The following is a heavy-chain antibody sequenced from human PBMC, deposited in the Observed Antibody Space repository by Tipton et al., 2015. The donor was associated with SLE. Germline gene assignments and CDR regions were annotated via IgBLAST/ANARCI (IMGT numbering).Heavy chain of an antibody. CDR3: ARSMATTKRVFDY. D-gene: IGHD5-12*01. CDR2: IFYSGST. V-gene: IGHV4-61*05. J-gene: IGHJ4*02. CDR1: DDSMTSSSYY. Sequence: LRLSCSVSDDSMTSSSYYWGWIRQPPGKGLEWIGYIFYSGSTNSNPFLKSRVTISVDTSKNQFSLNLRSVTAADTAVYYCARSMATTKRVFDYWGQGFLVTVSS.